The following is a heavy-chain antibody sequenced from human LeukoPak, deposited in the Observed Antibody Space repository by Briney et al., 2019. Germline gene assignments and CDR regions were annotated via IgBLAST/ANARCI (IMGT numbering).Heavy chain of an antibody. CDR3: ARVPGGALNWFDP. D-gene: IGHD1-1*01. Sequence: SETLSLTCTVSGGSISSSSYYWGWIRQPPGKGLEWIGAIYYSGSTYYNPSLKSRVTISVDTSKIQFSLRLSSVTATDTAVYYCARVPGGALNWFDPWGQGTLVTVSS. CDR2: IYYSGST. J-gene: IGHJ5*02. CDR1: GGSISSSSYY. V-gene: IGHV4-39*01.